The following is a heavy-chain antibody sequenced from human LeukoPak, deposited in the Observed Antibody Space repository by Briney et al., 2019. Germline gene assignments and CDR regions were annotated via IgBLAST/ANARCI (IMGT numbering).Heavy chain of an antibody. Sequence: PGGSLRLSCAASGSTFSSYSMNWVRQAPGKGLEWVSSISSSSSYIYYADSVKGRFTISRDNAKNSLYLQMNSLRAEDTAVYYCARDRDYDYVWGSYRYSDYWGQGTLVTVSS. CDR2: ISSSSSYI. V-gene: IGHV3-21*01. D-gene: IGHD3-16*02. J-gene: IGHJ4*02. CDR1: GSTFSSYS. CDR3: ARDRDYDYVWGSYRYSDY.